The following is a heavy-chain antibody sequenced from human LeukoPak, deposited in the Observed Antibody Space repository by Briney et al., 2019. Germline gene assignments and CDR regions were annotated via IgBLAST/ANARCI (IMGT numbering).Heavy chain of an antibody. J-gene: IGHJ6*02. CDR1: GFTFSNYD. Sequence: GGSLRLSCAASGFTFSNYDMHWVRQATGKGLEWVSAIGTAGDTYYPGSVKGRFTISRENAKNSLYLQMNSLRAGDTAVYYCARGPATVTASYYYYGMDVWGQGTRSPSP. CDR3: ARGPATVTASYYYYGMDV. V-gene: IGHV3-13*01. D-gene: IGHD4-17*01. CDR2: IGTAGDT.